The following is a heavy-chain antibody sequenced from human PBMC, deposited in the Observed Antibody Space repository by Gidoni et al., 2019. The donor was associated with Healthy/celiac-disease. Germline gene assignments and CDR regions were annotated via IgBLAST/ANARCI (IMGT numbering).Heavy chain of an antibody. CDR2: ISYDGSNK. J-gene: IGHJ6*02. CDR3: AKDPGGYDGRYYHYGMDV. D-gene: IGHD5-12*01. Sequence: QVQLVESGGGVVQPGRSLRLSCAASGFTFSSYGLHWVRQAPGKGLEWVAVISYDGSNKYYADSVKGRFTISRDNSKNTLYLQMNSLRAEDTAVYYCAKDPGGYDGRYYHYGMDVWGQGTTVTVSS. CDR1: GFTFSSYG. V-gene: IGHV3-30*18.